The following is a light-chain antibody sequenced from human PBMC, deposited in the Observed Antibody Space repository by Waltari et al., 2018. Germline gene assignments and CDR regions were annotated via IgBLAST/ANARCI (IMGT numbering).Light chain of an antibody. CDR2: FIV. CDR1: SSNIGKNT. Sequence: QSVLTQPPSASGTPGQRVTISCSCSSSNIGKNTVNWYQQLPGTAPKLVIYFIVQRPSGVPDRFSVSKSGTSASLAIIGLQSEDEADFHCAVWDDSLNGLIFGGGTKLTVL. V-gene: IGLV1-44*01. CDR3: AVWDDSLNGLI. J-gene: IGLJ2*01.